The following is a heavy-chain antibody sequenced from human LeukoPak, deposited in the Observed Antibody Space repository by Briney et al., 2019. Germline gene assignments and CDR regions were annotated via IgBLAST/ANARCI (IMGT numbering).Heavy chain of an antibody. D-gene: IGHD4-17*01. CDR2: INPNSGGT. J-gene: IGHJ4*02. CDR3: ARDQTYGDYGGIPDY. Sequence: GASVKVSCKASGYTFTGYYMHWVRQAPRQGLEWMGWINPNSGGTNYAQKFQGRVTMTRDTSISTAYMELSSLRSEDTAVYYCARDQTYGDYGGIPDYWGQGTLVTVSS. CDR1: GYTFTGYY. V-gene: IGHV1-2*02.